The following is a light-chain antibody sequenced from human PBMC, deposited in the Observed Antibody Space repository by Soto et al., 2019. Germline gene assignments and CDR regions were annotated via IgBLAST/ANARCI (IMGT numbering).Light chain of an antibody. CDR2: EAS. Sequence: DIQMTQSPSTLSASVGDRVTITCRASQSISSRLAWYHHKPGKAPNLKIYEASTLESGVPSRFSGSGSETEFTLTISSLQPDDFATYYCQQYYSYPYTFGQGTNLEIK. V-gene: IGKV1-5*03. CDR1: QSISSR. CDR3: QQYYSYPYT. J-gene: IGKJ2*01.